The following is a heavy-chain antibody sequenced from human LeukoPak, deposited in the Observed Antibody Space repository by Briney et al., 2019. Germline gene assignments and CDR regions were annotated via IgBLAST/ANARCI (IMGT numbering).Heavy chain of an antibody. V-gene: IGHV1-8*01. J-gene: IGHJ3*02. D-gene: IGHD2-15*01. CDR3: ARGGYCSGGSRHLGAFDI. CDR2: MNPNSGNT. CDR1: GYTFTSFF. Sequence: ASVNVSCKASGYTFTSFFMHWVRQAPGQGLEWMGWMNPNSGNTGYAQKFQGRVTMTRNTSISTAYMELSSLRSEDTAVYYCARGGYCSGGSRHLGAFDIWGQGTMVTVSS.